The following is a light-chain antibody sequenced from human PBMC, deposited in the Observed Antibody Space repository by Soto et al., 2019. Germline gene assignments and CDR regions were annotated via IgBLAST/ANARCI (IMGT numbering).Light chain of an antibody. J-gene: IGLJ2*01. CDR2: EGT. CDR1: SGDVGRYKF. CDR3: SSSTNTNTLVI. Sequence: QSVLTQPASVSGSPGQSVTISCTGTSGDVGRYKFVSWFQQHPGKAPKLLIFEGTNRPSGVSHRFSGSKSGNTASLTISGLQAEDEAMYFCSSSTNTNTLVIFGGGTKVTLL. V-gene: IGLV2-14*01.